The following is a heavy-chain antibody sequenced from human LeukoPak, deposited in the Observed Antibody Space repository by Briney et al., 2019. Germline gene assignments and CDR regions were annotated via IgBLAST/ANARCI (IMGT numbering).Heavy chain of an antibody. CDR2: IYYSGST. CDR3: ATLGYCSGGSCYPYFDY. CDR1: GGSISSYY. J-gene: IGHJ4*02. Sequence: SETLSLTCTVSGGSISSYYWSWIRQPPGKGLEWIGYIYYSGSTNYNPSLKSRVTIPVDTSKNQFSLKLSSVTAADTAVYYCATLGYCSGGSCYPYFDYWGQGTLVTVSS. V-gene: IGHV4-59*12. D-gene: IGHD2-15*01.